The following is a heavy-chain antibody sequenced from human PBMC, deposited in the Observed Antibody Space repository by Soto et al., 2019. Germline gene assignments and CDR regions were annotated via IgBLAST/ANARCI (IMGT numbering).Heavy chain of an antibody. V-gene: IGHV3-21*01. CDR3: AREYTAWPLAYGLDV. CDR1: GFTFSNFS. J-gene: IGHJ6*02. CDR2: ISSRSDI. D-gene: IGHD2-2*02. Sequence: TGGSLRLSCVGSGFTFSNFSINWVRQAPGKGLEWVSSISSRSDIYYADSLKGRFTISRDNAKNSVSLQMNSLRAEDTAVYYCAREYTAWPLAYGLDVWGQGTTVTVYS.